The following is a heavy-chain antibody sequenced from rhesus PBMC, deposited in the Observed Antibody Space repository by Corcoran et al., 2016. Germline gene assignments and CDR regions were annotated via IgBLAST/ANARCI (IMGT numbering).Heavy chain of an antibody. Sequence: QLQLQESGPGLVKPSETLSVTCAVSGGSLRSSYWSWIRQAPGKGLEWIGYIHGSVSSTNYNPSLKSRVTRSVDTSKNQLSLKLSSVTAADTAVYYCARGSRYYYFDYWGQGVLVTVSS. CDR1: GGSLRSSY. CDR2: IHGSVSST. CDR3: ARGSRYYYFDY. J-gene: IGHJ4*01. D-gene: IGHD1-44*02. V-gene: IGHV4-169*01.